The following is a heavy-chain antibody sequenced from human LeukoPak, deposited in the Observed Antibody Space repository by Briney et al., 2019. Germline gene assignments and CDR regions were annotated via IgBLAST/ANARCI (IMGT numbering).Heavy chain of an antibody. CDR2: ISTTTSAI. D-gene: IGHD4-17*01. J-gene: IGHJ4*02. Sequence: GAPRISCAASGFTFSTYSMNWGRQGPGEGVGGVSYISTTTSAIYYADSVKGRFTVSRDNAKSSLYLQMNSLRADDTAVYYCARAPYGERGGSDYWGQGTLVTVSS. V-gene: IGHV3-48*01. CDR3: ARAPYGERGGSDY. CDR1: GFTFSTYS.